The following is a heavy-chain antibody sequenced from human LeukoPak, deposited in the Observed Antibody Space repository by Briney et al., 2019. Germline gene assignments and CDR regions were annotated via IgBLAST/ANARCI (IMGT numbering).Heavy chain of an antibody. Sequence: ASVKVSCKASGYTFTDYGFTWVRQARGQGLGWMCWISTYNGNTNYAQKFQGRVSMTTDTSTSTAYMELRSLRSDDTAVYYGARDREAARPGWFDPWGQGTLVTVSS. CDR3: ARDREAARPGWFDP. V-gene: IGHV1-18*01. CDR2: ISTYNGNT. CDR1: GYTFTDYG. J-gene: IGHJ5*02. D-gene: IGHD6-6*01.